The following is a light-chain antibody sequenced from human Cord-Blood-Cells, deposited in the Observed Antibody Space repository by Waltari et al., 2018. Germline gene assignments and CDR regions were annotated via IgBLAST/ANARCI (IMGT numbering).Light chain of an antibody. V-gene: IGKV1-8*01. CDR3: QQYYSYPLT. CDR2: AAS. J-gene: IGKJ4*01. Sequence: AIRTLQSPSSLCALTGYRVTIPCRASQGISSYLAWYQQKPGKAPKLLIYAASTLQSGVPSRFSGSGSGTDFTLTISCLQSEDFATYYCQQYYSYPLTFGGGTKVEIK. CDR1: QGISSY.